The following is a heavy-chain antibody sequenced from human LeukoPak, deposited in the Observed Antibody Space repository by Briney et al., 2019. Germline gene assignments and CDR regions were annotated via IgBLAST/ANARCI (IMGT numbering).Heavy chain of an antibody. D-gene: IGHD3-22*01. CDR1: GFTFSSYS. CDR2: ISSSSSYI. J-gene: IGHJ4*02. Sequence: GGSLRLSCAASGFTFSSYSMNWVRQAPGKGLEWVSSISSSSSYIYYADSVKGRFTISRDNAKNSLYLQMNSLRAEDTAVYYCARGSHYYDSSGYNYHGGFDYWGQGTLVTVSS. V-gene: IGHV3-21*01. CDR3: ARGSHYYDSSGYNYHGGFDY.